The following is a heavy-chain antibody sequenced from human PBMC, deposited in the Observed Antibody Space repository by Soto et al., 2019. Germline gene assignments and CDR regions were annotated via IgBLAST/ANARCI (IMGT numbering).Heavy chain of an antibody. Sequence: SETLSLPCTVSGGSLRSYYWSWIRPLQGKGLEWIGYMYNTGSTIYNPSLKSRVTISVDTSKNQFSLKLNSVTAADTAVYYCARDLWGYCGADCYPLDVWGQGTTVTVS. J-gene: IGHJ6*02. CDR3: ARDLWGYCGADCYPLDV. CDR2: MYNTGST. D-gene: IGHD2-21*02. V-gene: IGHV4-59*01. CDR1: GGSLRSYY.